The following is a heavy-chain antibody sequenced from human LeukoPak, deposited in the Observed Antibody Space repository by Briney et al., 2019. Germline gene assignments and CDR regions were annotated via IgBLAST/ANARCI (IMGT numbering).Heavy chain of an antibody. CDR1: GFTFSSYD. CDR3: ARGGPYYYGSGSYNSFDY. V-gene: IGHV3-13*05. Sequence: GGSLRLSCAASGFTFSSYDMHWVRQATGKGLEWVSAIGTAGDPYYPGSVKGRFTISRENAKNSLYLQMNSLRAEDTAVYYCARGGPYYYGSGSYNSFDYWGQGTLVTVSS. CDR2: IGTAGDP. D-gene: IGHD3-10*01. J-gene: IGHJ4*02.